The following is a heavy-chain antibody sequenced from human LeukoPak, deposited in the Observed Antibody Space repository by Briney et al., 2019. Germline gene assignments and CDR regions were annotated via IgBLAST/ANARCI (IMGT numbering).Heavy chain of an antibody. V-gene: IGHV3-30*18. CDR3: AKGVAPAATNFDY. J-gene: IGHJ4*02. CDR1: GFTFSTYG. Sequence: PGGSLRLSCAASGFTFSTYGMHWVRQSPGKGLEWVAVISYDGSNKYYADSVKGRFTISRDNSKNTLYLQMNSLRAEDTAIYYCAKGVAPAATNFDYWGQGTLVTVSS. CDR2: ISYDGSNK. D-gene: IGHD2-2*01.